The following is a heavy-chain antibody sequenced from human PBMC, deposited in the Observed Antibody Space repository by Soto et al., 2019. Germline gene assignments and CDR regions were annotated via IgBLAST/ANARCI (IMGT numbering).Heavy chain of an antibody. J-gene: IGHJ3*02. CDR3: VEPYYDILTGYYDAFDI. Sequence: GESLKISCKGSGYSFTSYWIGWVRQMPGKGLEWMGIIYPGDSDTRYSPSFQGQVTISADKSISTAYLQWSSLKDSDTAMYYCVEPYYDILTGYYDAFDIWGQGTMVTVSS. CDR2: IYPGDSDT. CDR1: GYSFTSYW. D-gene: IGHD3-9*01. V-gene: IGHV5-51*01.